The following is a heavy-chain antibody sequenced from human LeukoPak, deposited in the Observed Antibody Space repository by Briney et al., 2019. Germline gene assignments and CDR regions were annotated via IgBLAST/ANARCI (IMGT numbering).Heavy chain of an antibody. CDR2: IYYSGST. J-gene: IGHJ4*02. CDR1: GGSIGSYY. Sequence: SETLSLTCTASGGSIGSYYWSWIRQPPGKGLEWIGYIYYSGSTNYNPSLKSRVTISVDTPKSQFSLNLSSVTAADTAVYYCARSGVPQRWGQGTLVTVSS. D-gene: IGHD7-27*01. CDR3: ARSGVPQR. V-gene: IGHV4-59*01.